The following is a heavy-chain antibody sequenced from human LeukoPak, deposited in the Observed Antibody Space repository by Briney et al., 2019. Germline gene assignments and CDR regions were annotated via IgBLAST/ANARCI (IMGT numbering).Heavy chain of an antibody. CDR2: IKSKADGGTT. CDR3: TTDGMVDTAMVTYYYYYMDV. V-gene: IGHV3-15*01. Sequence: GGSLRLSCAVSGFTFSNAWMSWVRQAPGKGLEWVGRIKSKADGGTTDYAAPVKGRFTISRDDSKNTLYLQMNSLKTEDTAVYYCTTDGMVDTAMVTYYYYYMDVWGKGTTVTVSS. CDR1: GFTFSNAW. J-gene: IGHJ6*03. D-gene: IGHD5-18*01.